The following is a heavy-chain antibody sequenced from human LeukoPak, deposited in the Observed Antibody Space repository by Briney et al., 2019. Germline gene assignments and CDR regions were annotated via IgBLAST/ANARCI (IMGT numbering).Heavy chain of an antibody. CDR3: ARNYCSSTSCYAGWYFDL. V-gene: IGHV3-30*09. Sequence: GGSLRLSCAASGFTFSSYAMHWVRQAPGKGLEWVAVISYDGSNKYYADSVKGRFAISRDNSKNTLYLQMNSLRAEDTAVYYCARNYCSSTSCYAGWYFDLWGRGTLVTVSS. CDR1: GFTFSSYA. D-gene: IGHD2-2*01. CDR2: ISYDGSNK. J-gene: IGHJ2*01.